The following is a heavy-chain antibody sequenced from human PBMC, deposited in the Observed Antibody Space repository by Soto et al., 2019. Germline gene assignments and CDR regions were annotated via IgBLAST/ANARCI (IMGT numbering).Heavy chain of an antibody. J-gene: IGHJ6*02. CDR1: GGSISSGDYY. CDR2: IYYSGST. CDR3: ARAYDFWSGPNNYYYYGMDV. Sequence: SETLSLTCTVSGGSISSGDYYWSWIRQPPGKGLEWIGYIYYSGSTYYNPSLKSRVTISVDTSKNQFSLKLSSVTAADTAVYYCARAYDFWSGPNNYYYYGMDVWGQGTTVT. V-gene: IGHV4-30-4*01. D-gene: IGHD3-3*01.